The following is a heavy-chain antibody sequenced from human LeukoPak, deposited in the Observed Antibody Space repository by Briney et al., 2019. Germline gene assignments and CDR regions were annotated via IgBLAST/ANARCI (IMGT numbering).Heavy chain of an antibody. V-gene: IGHV4-59*12. CDR1: GGSISSYY. Sequence: SETLSLTCTVSGGSISSYYWSWIRQPPGKGLEWIGYILYSGSTNNNPSLKSRVTISIDTSKNQFSLKLSSVTAADTAMYYCARRRGGNYNDFDFWGQGTLVTVSS. CDR2: ILYSGST. J-gene: IGHJ4*02. D-gene: IGHD4-23*01. CDR3: ARRRGGNYNDFDF.